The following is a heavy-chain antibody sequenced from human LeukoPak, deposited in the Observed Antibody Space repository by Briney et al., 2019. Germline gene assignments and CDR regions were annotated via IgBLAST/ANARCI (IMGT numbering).Heavy chain of an antibody. D-gene: IGHD3-10*01. CDR1: GGSISDNDYS. V-gene: IGHV4-39*01. CDR2: IHYSGTT. J-gene: IGHJ4*02. Sequence: KTSETLSLTCTVSGGSISDNDYSWDWIRQPPGKGLEWMGCIHYSGTTYSNPSLKSRISISVDTSKSQFSLKLRSVTAADTAVYYCARRYYFVSGSYYPFDFWGQGTLVTVSS. CDR3: ARRYYFVSGSYYPFDF.